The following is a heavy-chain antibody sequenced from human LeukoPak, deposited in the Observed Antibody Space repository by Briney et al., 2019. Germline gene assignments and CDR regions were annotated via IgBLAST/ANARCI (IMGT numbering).Heavy chain of an antibody. CDR2: ISSSGSTL. Sequence: GGSLRLSCAASRFTFSDYYMSWIRQAPGKGLEWVSYISSSGSTLYYADSVKGRFTISRDNAKNSLYLQMNSLRTEDTAVYYYARVEGRSYGGNSAWFDPWGQGTLVTVSS. D-gene: IGHD4-23*01. J-gene: IGHJ5*02. CDR3: ARVEGRSYGGNSAWFDP. V-gene: IGHV3-11*04. CDR1: RFTFSDYY.